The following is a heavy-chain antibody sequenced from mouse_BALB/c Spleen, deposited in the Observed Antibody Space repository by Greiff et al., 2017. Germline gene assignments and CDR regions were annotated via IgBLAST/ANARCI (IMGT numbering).Heavy chain of an antibody. Sequence: QVQLQQSGAELVRPGTSVKISCKASGYTFTNYWLGWVKQRPGHGLEWIGGIYPGGGYTNYNEKFKGKATLTADTSSSTAYMQLSSLTSEDSAVYFCAREGNDSSTPFWYCGVWGAGTTGTVSS. J-gene: IGHJ1*01. CDR1: GYTFTNYW. V-gene: IGHV1-63*02. D-gene: IGHD1-1*01. CDR2: IYPGGGYT. CDR3: AREGNDSSTPFWYCGV.